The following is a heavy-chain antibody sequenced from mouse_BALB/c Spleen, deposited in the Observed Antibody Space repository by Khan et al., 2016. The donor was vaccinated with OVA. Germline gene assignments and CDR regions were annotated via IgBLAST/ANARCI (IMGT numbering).Heavy chain of an antibody. V-gene: IGHV3-2*02. J-gene: IGHJ4*01. CDR3: ARRNYYGYALDY. Sequence: EVQLQESGPGLVKPSQSLSLTCTVSGYSITSNYAWSWIRQFPGNKLEWMGYISYSGSTSYNPSLKSRISVTRDTSENQFFLQLNSVTTEDTATXCCARRNYYGYALDYWGQGTSVTVSS. CDR1: GYSITSNYA. D-gene: IGHD1-1*01. CDR2: ISYSGST.